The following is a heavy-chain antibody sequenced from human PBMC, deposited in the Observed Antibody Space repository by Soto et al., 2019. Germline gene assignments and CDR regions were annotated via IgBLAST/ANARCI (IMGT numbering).Heavy chain of an antibody. D-gene: IGHD3-22*01. J-gene: IGHJ4*02. CDR2: IYWDDDN. Sequence: SGPTLVNPTQTLTLTCTFSGFSLITIGLGVGWIRQPPGKALEWLALIYWDDDNRYSPSLQSRLTITKDTSKNQVVLTMTSVTAADTAVYYCARSGSAYSQYYFDYWGPGTLVTVSS. CDR3: ARSGSAYSQYYFDY. V-gene: IGHV2-5*02. CDR1: GFSLITIGLG.